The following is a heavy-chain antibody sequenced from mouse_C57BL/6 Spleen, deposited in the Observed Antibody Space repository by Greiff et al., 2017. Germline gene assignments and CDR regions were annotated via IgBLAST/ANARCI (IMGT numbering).Heavy chain of an antibody. Sequence: EVQLQESGPGLVKPSQSLSLTCSVTGYSITSGYYWNWIRQFPGNKLEWMGYISYDGSNNYNPSLKNRISITRDTSKNQFFLELNSVTTEDTATYYCVAYYSNYEVFAYWGQGTLVTVSA. D-gene: IGHD2-5*01. CDR3: VAYYSNYEVFAY. J-gene: IGHJ3*01. CDR1: GYSITSGYY. CDR2: ISYDGSN. V-gene: IGHV3-6*01.